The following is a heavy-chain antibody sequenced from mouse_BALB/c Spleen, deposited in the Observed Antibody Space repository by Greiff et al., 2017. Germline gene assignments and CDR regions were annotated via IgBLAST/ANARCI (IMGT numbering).Heavy chain of an antibody. CDR3: ARFHGNYYFDY. CDR2: INPGSGGT. Sequence: VKLMESGAELVRPGTSVKVSCKASGYAFTNYLIEWVKQRPGQGLEWIGVINPGSGGTNYNEKFKGKATLTADKSSSTAYMQLSSLTSDDSAVYFCARFHGNYYFDYWGQGTTLTVSS. CDR1: GYAFTNYL. D-gene: IGHD2-1*01. J-gene: IGHJ2*01. V-gene: IGHV1-54*01.